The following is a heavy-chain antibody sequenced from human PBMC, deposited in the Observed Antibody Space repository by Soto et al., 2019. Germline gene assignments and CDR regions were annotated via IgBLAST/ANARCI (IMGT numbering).Heavy chain of an antibody. Sequence: PGGSLRLSCAASGFTFSSYAMSWVRQAPGKGLEWVSAISGSGGSTYYADSVKGRFTISRDNSKNTLYLQMNSLRAEDTAVYSCAKDRVQHDYSNYFDYWGQGTLVTVSS. CDR1: GFTFSSYA. J-gene: IGHJ4*02. D-gene: IGHD4-4*01. CDR2: ISGSGGST. CDR3: AKDRVQHDYSNYFDY. V-gene: IGHV3-23*01.